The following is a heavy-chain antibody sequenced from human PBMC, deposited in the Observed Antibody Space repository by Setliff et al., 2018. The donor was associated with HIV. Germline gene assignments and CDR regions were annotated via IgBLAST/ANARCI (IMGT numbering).Heavy chain of an antibody. D-gene: IGHD6-19*01. J-gene: IGHJ4*02. V-gene: IGHV4-38-2*02. Sequence: SETLSLTCTVSGYSIGSGYYWGWIRQPPGKGLEWIGSMYHSGSTNSKSSLKSRVTISVDTSKNQFSLKLSSVTAADTAVYYCASMERGSGFSNRNYFDYWGQGTLVTVSS. CDR1: GYSIGSGYY. CDR2: MYHSGST. CDR3: ASMERGSGFSNRNYFDY.